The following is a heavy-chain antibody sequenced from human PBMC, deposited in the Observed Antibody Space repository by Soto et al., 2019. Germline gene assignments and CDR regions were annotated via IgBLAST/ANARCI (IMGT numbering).Heavy chain of an antibody. CDR3: ARDGDTSLITVLLDY. D-gene: IGHD3-16*01. Sequence: GGSLRLSCVASTFTFSSYEMNWVRQAPGKGLEWVSYISGGSGTIYYADSVKGRFTISRDNAKNSLYLQMKRLTVEDTAVYYCARDGDTSLITVLLDYCGQGTMVTVSS. CDR1: TFTFSSYE. V-gene: IGHV3-48*03. CDR2: ISGGSGTI. J-gene: IGHJ4*02.